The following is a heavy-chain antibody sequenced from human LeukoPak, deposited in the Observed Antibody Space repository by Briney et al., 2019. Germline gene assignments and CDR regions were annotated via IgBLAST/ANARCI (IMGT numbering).Heavy chain of an antibody. CDR2: IYYSGST. J-gene: IGHJ4*02. Sequence: PSETLSLTCAVSGGSISSNSYYWGWIRQPPGKGLEWIGSIYYSGSTYYNPSLKSRVTISVDTSKNQFSLKLSSVTAADTAVYYCATTSYYYDSPDYWGQGTLVTVSS. CDR3: ATTSYYYDSPDY. V-gene: IGHV4-39*01. D-gene: IGHD3-22*01. CDR1: GGSISSNSYY.